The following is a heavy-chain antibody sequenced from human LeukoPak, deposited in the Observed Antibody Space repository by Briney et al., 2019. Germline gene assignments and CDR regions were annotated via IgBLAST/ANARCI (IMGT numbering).Heavy chain of an antibody. V-gene: IGHV4-34*01. CDR3: AGRGYSYGYNY. CDR2: IYHSGST. Sequence: SETLSLTCAVYGGSFSGYYWSWIRQPPGKGLEWIGYIYHSGSTYYNPSLKSRVTISVDRSKNQFSLKLSSVTAADTAVYYCAGRGYSYGYNYWGQGTLVTVSS. CDR1: GGSFSGYY. J-gene: IGHJ4*02. D-gene: IGHD5-18*01.